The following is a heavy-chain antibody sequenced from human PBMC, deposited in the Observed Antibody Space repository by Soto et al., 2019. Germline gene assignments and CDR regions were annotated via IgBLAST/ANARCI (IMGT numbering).Heavy chain of an antibody. CDR1: GDSVSSNCAA. CDR2: TYYRSKWYN. V-gene: IGHV6-1*01. Sequence: SQTLSLTCAISGDSVSSNCAAWNWIRQSPSRGLEWLGRTYYRSKWYNDYAVSVKSRITINPDTSKNQFSLQLNSVTPEDTAVYYCARDAYSSGWYGWYYGMDVWGQGTTVTVSS. D-gene: IGHD6-19*01. CDR3: ARDAYSSGWYGWYYGMDV. J-gene: IGHJ6*02.